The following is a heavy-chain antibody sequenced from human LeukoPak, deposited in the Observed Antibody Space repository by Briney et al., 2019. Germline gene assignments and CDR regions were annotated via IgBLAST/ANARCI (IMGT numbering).Heavy chain of an antibody. J-gene: IGHJ4*02. CDR3: ARDQGYYYDSSGYYHTFDY. CDR1: GYTFTYYG. D-gene: IGHD3-22*01. V-gene: IGHV1-18*01. CDR2: ISAYNGNT. Sequence: GASVKVSCKTSGYTFTYYGISWVRQAPGQGLEWMGWISAYNGNTNYAQKLQGRVTMTTDTSTSTAYMELRSLRSDDTAVYYCARDQGYYYDSSGYYHTFDYWGQGTLVTVSS.